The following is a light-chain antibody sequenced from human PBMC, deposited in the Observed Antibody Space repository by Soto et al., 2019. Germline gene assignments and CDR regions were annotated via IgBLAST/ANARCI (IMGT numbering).Light chain of an antibody. CDR2: GAS. CDR1: PCVSSN. V-gene: IGKV3-15*01. J-gene: IGKJ2*01. Sequence: EIVMTQSPATLSVSPGERATLSCRASPCVSSNLAWYQQKPGQAPRLLIYGASTRATGIPARFSGSGSGTEFTLTISSLQSEDFAVYYCQQYNNWPDTFGQGTKLEIK. CDR3: QQYNNWPDT.